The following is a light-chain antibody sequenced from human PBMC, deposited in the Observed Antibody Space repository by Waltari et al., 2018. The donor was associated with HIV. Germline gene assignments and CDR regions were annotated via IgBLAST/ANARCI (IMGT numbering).Light chain of an antibody. Sequence: EVVLTQSPDSLSLSPGERATLSCRASQSVGSNYVAWYQQKLGQAPRLLIYGATHRATGIPDRFSGTESGTDFTLTIGRLEPEDSALYYCHQYGSSPLTFGGGTKV. V-gene: IGKV3-20*01. CDR2: GAT. J-gene: IGKJ4*01. CDR3: HQYGSSPLT. CDR1: QSVGSNY.